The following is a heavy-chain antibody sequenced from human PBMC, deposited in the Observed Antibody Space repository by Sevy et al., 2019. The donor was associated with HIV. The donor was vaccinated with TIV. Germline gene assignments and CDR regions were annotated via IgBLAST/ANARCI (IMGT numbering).Heavy chain of an antibody. J-gene: IGHJ4*02. CDR2: INPNSGDT. V-gene: IGHV1-2*02. D-gene: IGHD5-18*01. Sequence: ASVKVSCKASGYTFTGQYIHWVRQAPGQGLEWMGWINPNSGDTNYAQEFQGRVTMTRDTSISTAYMGLSGLKSDDTAVYYCSRDLRLRGYSYGCFDYWGQGTLVTVSS. CDR1: GYTFTGQY. CDR3: SRDLRLRGYSYGCFDY.